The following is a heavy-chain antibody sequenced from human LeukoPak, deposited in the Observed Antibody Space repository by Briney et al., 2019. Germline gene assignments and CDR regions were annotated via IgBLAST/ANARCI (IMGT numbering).Heavy chain of an antibody. CDR1: GYTFTSYY. CDR3: ARAEEMATITDY. D-gene: IGHD5-24*01. CDR2: INPSGCST. J-gene: IGHJ4*02. Sequence: GSSVKVSCKASGYTFTSYYMHWVRQAPGQGLEWMGIINPSGCSTSYAQKFQGRVTMTRDTSASTVYMELSSLRSEVTAGDECARAEEMATITDYWGQGNLVTVSS. V-gene: IGHV1-46*01.